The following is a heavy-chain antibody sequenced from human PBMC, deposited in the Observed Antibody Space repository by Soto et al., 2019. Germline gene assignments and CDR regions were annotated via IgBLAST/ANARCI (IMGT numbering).Heavy chain of an antibody. CDR1: GGTFSSYA. D-gene: IGHD5-12*01. J-gene: IGHJ4*02. V-gene: IGHV1-69*05. Sequence: QVQLVQSGAEVKKPGSSVKVSCKASGGTFSSYAISWVRQAPGQGLEWMGGIIPIFGTANYAQKFQGRVTITXXEXTNXAYMELSSLRSEDTAVYYCARPKDQPRDGYNNFDYWGQGTLVTVSS. CDR3: ARPKDQPRDGYNNFDY. CDR2: IIPIFGTA.